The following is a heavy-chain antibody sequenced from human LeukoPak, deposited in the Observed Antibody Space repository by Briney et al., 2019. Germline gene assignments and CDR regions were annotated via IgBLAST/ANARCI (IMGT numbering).Heavy chain of an antibody. Sequence: GGSLRLSCAASGFTFTNYWMDWVRQAPGKGLEWVANINQGGSEKYYVDSVKGRFTISRDNAKNSLYLQLNNLRADDTALYYCSRSLDYWGQGTLATVSS. CDR3: SRSLDY. CDR2: INQGGSEK. CDR1: GFTFTNYW. V-gene: IGHV3-7*03. J-gene: IGHJ4*02.